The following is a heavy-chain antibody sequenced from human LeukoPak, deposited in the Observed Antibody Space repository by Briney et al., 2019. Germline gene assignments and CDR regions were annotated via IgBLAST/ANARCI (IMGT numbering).Heavy chain of an antibody. Sequence: PSETLSLTCTVSGGTFSNYYWRWIRQSPGKGLEWIGYISYSGSTKYNSALKSLVTISVDTSKNQFSLNLRSVTAADTAVYYCASGTYLLNFDYWGQGTRVSVSS. CDR3: ASGTYLLNFDY. CDR1: GGTFSNYY. D-gene: IGHD1-26*01. V-gene: IGHV4-59*08. J-gene: IGHJ4*02. CDR2: ISYSGST.